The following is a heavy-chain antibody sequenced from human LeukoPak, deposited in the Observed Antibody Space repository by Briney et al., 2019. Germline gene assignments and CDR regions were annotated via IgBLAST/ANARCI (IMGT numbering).Heavy chain of an antibody. J-gene: IGHJ5*02. CDR2: ISGSGGST. CDR1: GFTFSSYA. D-gene: IGHD2-15*01. V-gene: IGHV3-23*01. CDR3: ARAWDCSGGSCYSTNWFDP. Sequence: GGSLRLSCAASGFTFSSYAMSWVRQAPGKGLEWVSAISGSGGSTYYADSVKGRFTISRDNAKNSLYLQMNSLRAEDTAVYYCARAWDCSGGSCYSTNWFDPWGQGTLVTVSS.